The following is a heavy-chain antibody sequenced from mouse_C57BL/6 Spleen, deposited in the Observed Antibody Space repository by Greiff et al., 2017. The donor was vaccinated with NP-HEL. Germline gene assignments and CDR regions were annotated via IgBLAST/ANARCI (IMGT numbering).Heavy chain of an antibody. CDR3: SIFPITTGVATDAMDY. CDR2: IYPGDGDT. V-gene: IGHV1-82*01. Sequence: QVQLQQSGPELVKPGASVKISCKASGYAFSSSWMNWVKQRPGKGLEWIGRIYPGDGDTNYNGKFKGKATLTADKSSSTAYMQLSSLTSEDSAVYFCSIFPITTGVATDAMDYWGQGTSVTVSS. J-gene: IGHJ4*01. D-gene: IGHD1-1*01. CDR1: GYAFSSSW.